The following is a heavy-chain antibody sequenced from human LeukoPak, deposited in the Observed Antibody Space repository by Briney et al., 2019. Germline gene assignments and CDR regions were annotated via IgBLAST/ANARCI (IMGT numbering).Heavy chain of an antibody. Sequence: SETLSLTCAVYGGSLGGYSWSWIRQPPGKGLEWIGSIYYSGSTYYNPSLKSRVTISIDTSKNQFSLKLSSVTAADTAVYYCARLYSGTYGGIYYYYYMEVWGKGTTVTVSS. CDR2: IYYSGST. V-gene: IGHV4-34*01. CDR1: GGSLGGYS. D-gene: IGHD1-26*01. J-gene: IGHJ6*03. CDR3: ARLYSGTYGGIYYYYYMEV.